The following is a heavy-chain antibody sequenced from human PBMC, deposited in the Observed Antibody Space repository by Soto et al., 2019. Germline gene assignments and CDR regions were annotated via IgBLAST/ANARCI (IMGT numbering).Heavy chain of an antibody. J-gene: IGHJ4*02. CDR1: GNTFASHG. D-gene: IGHD3-10*01. V-gene: IGHV1-18*01. CDR3: ARVDPRGVAVVRDY. CDR2: ISGFNGQT. Sequence: ASVKVSCKASGNTFASHGFSWVRQAPGQGLEWMGWISGFNGQTNYALKFQGRVTLTTDTSTSTAYMELRSLRSDDTAVYFCARVDPRGVAVVRDYWGQGTLVTVSS.